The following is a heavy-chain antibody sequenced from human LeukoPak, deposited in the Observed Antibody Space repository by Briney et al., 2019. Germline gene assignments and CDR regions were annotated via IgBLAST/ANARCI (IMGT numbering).Heavy chain of an antibody. CDR3: ARDSVYDSSKGAFDI. J-gene: IGHJ3*02. CDR1: GFTFSSYA. CDR2: ISYDGSNK. Sequence: GRSLRLSCAASGFTFSSYAMYWVRQAPGKGLEWVGVISYDGSNKYYADSVKGRFTISRDNSKNTLYVQMSSLRAEGTAVYYCARDSVYDSSKGAFDIWGHGTMVTVSS. V-gene: IGHV3-30*04. D-gene: IGHD3-22*01.